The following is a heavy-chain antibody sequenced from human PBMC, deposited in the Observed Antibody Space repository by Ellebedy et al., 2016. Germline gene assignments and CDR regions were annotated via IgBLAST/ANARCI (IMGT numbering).Heavy chain of an antibody. CDR1: GGSISRYY. V-gene: IGHV4-59*01. J-gene: IGHJ4*02. CDR2: LLHWDH. Sequence: SETLSLTCIASGGSISRYYWSWIRQPPGRGLEWIGKHLLHWDHQLQPLPQSRVTISLDTSKNQFSLRLTSVTAADTAVYYCARIGGVSFGERPIDYWGQGTLVTVSS. CDR3: ARIGGVSFGERPIDY. D-gene: IGHD3-10*01.